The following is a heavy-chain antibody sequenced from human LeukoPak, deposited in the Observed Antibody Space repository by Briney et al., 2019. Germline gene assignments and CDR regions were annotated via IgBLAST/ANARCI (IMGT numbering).Heavy chain of an antibody. V-gene: IGHV3-11*04. J-gene: IGHJ3*02. CDR2: ISSSGSTI. CDR1: GFTFSDYY. D-gene: IGHD6-13*01. Sequence: PGGSLRLSCAASGFTFSDYYMSWIRQAPGKGLEWVSYISSSGSTIYYADSVKGRFTISRDNAKNSLYLQMNSLRAEDTAVYYCASGSSSWSTLSARDAFDIWGQGTMVTVSS. CDR3: ASGSSSWSTLSARDAFDI.